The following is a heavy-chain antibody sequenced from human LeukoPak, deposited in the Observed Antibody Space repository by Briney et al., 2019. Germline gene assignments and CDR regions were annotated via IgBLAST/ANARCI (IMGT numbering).Heavy chain of an antibody. CDR1: GFTFSSYG. V-gene: IGHV3-30*18. CDR2: ISYDGSNK. Sequence: GGSLRLSCAASGFTFSSYGMHWVRQAPGKGLEWVAVISYDGSNKYYADSVKGRFTISRDNTKNSLYLQLNSLRTEDTALYYCAKDRGLRGFSFGSFDYWGQGTLVTASS. J-gene: IGHJ4*02. D-gene: IGHD5-18*01. CDR3: AKDRGLRGFSFGSFDY.